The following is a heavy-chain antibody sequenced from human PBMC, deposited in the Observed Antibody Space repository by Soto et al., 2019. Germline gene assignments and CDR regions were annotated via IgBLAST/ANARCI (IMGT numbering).Heavy chain of an antibody. J-gene: IGHJ3*02. Sequence: TLSLTCTVSGGSISSGGYYWSWIRQHPGKGLEWIGYIYYSGSTYYNPSLKSRVTISVDTSKNQFSLKLSSVTAADTAVYYCARGGDYGDYGMSAFDIWGQGTMVTVSS. CDR3: ARGGDYGDYGMSAFDI. CDR2: IYYSGST. CDR1: GGSISSGGYY. D-gene: IGHD4-17*01. V-gene: IGHV4-31*03.